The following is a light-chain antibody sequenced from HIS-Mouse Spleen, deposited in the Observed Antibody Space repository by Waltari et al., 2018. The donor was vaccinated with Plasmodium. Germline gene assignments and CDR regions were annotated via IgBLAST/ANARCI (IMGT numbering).Light chain of an antibody. J-gene: IGLJ2*01. CDR2: EVS. V-gene: IGLV2-8*01. CDR1: SSDVGGYNY. CDR3: SSYAGSNNLV. Sequence: QSALTQPPYASGSPGQSVTISCTGTSSDVGGYNYVSWYQQHPGKAPKLMIYEVSKRTSGVPGRFSGSKSGNTASLTVSGLQSEEEADYYCSSYAGSNNLVFGGGTKLTVL.